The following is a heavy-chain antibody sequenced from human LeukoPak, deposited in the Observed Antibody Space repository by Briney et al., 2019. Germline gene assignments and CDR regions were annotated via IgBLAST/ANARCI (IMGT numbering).Heavy chain of an antibody. J-gene: IGHJ4*02. D-gene: IGHD3-22*01. CDR3: ARHDSSGYSPQFDY. CDR1: GGSISGYY. CDR2: IYTSGST. V-gene: IGHV4-4*09. Sequence: SETLSLTCTVSGGSISGYYWSWIRQPPGKGLEWIGYIYTSGSTNYNPSLKSRVTISVDTSKNQFSLKLSSVTAADTAVYYCARHDSSGYSPQFDYWGQGTLDTVSS.